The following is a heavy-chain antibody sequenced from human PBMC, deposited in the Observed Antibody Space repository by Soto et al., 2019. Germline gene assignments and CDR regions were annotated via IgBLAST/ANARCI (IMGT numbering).Heavy chain of an antibody. CDR2: INNDGSST. V-gene: IGHV3-74*01. CDR3: ARVRYYDSSGYYYGYYFDY. Sequence: GGSLRLSCAASGFTLNNYWMHWVREAPGKGLVWVSRINNDGSSTAYADPVKGRFTISRDNAKNTLYLQMNSLRAEDTAVYYCARVRYYDSSGYYYGYYFDYWGQGTLVTVSS. D-gene: IGHD3-22*01. J-gene: IGHJ4*02. CDR1: GFTLNNYW.